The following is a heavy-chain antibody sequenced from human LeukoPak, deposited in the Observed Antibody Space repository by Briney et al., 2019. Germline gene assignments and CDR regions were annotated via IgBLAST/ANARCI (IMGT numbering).Heavy chain of an antibody. Sequence: GASVKVSCKASGYTFTSYAMHWVRQAPGQRLEWMGWINAGNGNTKYSQKFQGRVTITRDTSASTAYMELSSLRSEDTAVYYCARGVGGRNYYYGMVVWGKGTTVTVSS. D-gene: IGHD1-26*01. V-gene: IGHV1-3*01. CDR2: INAGNGNT. J-gene: IGHJ6*04. CDR3: ARGVGGRNYYYGMVV. CDR1: GYTFTSYA.